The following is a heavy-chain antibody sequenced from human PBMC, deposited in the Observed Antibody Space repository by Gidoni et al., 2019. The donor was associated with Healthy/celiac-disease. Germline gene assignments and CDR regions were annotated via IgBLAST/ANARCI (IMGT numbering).Heavy chain of an antibody. CDR1: GCTCSSYS. CDR2: ISSSSSYI. D-gene: IGHD5-18*01. V-gene: IGHV3-21*01. CDR3: ARPAMEGLWYFDY. Sequence: EMQMVESGGGRVKPGESLRLYCADSGCTCSSYSRNWVRQAPGKGLEWGSSISSSSSYIYYADSVKGRFTISRDNAKNSLYLQMNSLRAEDTAVYYCARPAMEGLWYFDYWGQGTLVTVSS. J-gene: IGHJ4*02.